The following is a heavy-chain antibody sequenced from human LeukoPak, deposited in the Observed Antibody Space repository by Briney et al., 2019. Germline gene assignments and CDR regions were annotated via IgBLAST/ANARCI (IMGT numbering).Heavy chain of an antibody. CDR1: GGSISSGGYY. CDR2: IYYSGST. J-gene: IGHJ5*02. Sequence: SQTLSLTCTVSGGSISSGGYYWSWIRQHPGKGLEWIGYIYYSGSTYYNPSLKSRVTISVDTSKNQFSLKLSSVTAADTAVYYCARRVLLWFGESKRDLNWFDPWGQGTLVTVSS. CDR3: ARRVLLWFGESKRDLNWFDP. V-gene: IGHV4-31*03. D-gene: IGHD3-10*01.